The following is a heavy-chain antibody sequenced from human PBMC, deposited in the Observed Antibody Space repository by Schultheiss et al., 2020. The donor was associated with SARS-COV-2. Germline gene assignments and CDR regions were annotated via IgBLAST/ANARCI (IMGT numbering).Heavy chain of an antibody. CDR1: GFTFSSYA. D-gene: IGHD2-2*01. V-gene: IGHV3-30*04. Sequence: GGSLRLSCAASGFTFSSYAMHWVRQAPGKGLEWVAVISYDGSNKYYADSVKGRFTISRDNSKNTLYLQMNSLRAEDTAVYYCARAGYCSSTSCIPMDYGMDVWGQGTTVTVAS. J-gene: IGHJ6*02. CDR2: ISYDGSNK. CDR3: ARAGYCSSTSCIPMDYGMDV.